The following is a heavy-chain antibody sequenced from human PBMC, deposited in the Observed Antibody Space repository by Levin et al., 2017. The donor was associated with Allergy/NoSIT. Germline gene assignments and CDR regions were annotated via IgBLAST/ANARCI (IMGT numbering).Heavy chain of an antibody. CDR1: GFSLSTSGVG. J-gene: IGHJ4*02. CDR2: IYWDDDK. CDR3: AREDTAMVVFDY. D-gene: IGHD5-18*01. Sequence: SGPTLVKPTQTLTLTCTFSGFSLSTSGVGVGWIRQPPGKALEWLALIYWDDDKRYSPSLKSRLTITKDTSKNQVVLTMTNMDPVDTATYHCAREDTAMVVFDYWGQGTLVTVSS. V-gene: IGHV2-5*02.